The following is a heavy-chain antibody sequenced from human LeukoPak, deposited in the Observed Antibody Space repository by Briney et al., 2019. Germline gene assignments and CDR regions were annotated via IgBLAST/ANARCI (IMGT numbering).Heavy chain of an antibody. CDR1: GFTFSSYG. V-gene: IGHV3-33*01. Sequence: PGGSLRLSCAASGFTFSSYGMHWVRQAPGKGLEWVAVIWYDGSNKYYADSVKGRFTISRDNSKNTLYLQMNSLRAEDTAVYYCARGRGYPTYYFDYWGQGTLVTVSS. J-gene: IGHJ4*02. CDR3: ARGRGYPTYYFDY. D-gene: IGHD5-18*01. CDR2: IWYDGSNK.